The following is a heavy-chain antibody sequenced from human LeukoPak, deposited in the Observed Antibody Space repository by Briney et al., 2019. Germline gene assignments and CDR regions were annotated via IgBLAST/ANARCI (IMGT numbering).Heavy chain of an antibody. Sequence: ASVKVSCKASGYTFTSYDINWVRQAPGQGLEWMGIINPSGGSTSYAQKFQGRVTMTRDTSTSTVYMELSSLRSEDTAVYYCARDGVAAAGGDYWGQGTLVTVSS. J-gene: IGHJ4*02. CDR2: INPSGGST. CDR1: GYTFTSYD. CDR3: ARDGVAAAGGDY. V-gene: IGHV1-46*01. D-gene: IGHD6-13*01.